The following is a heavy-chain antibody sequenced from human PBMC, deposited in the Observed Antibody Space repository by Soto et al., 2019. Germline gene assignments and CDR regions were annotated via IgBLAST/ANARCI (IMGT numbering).Heavy chain of an antibody. Sequence: ASVKVSCKASGYTFTGYYMHWVRQAPGQGLEWMGGIIPIVGTANYAQKFQGRVTITADKSTSTAYMELSSLRSEDTAVYYCARDSYPDYGDYNYYFDYWGQGTLVTVSS. CDR2: IIPIVGTA. D-gene: IGHD4-17*01. V-gene: IGHV1-69*06. CDR3: ARDSYPDYGDYNYYFDY. CDR1: GYTFTGYY. J-gene: IGHJ4*02.